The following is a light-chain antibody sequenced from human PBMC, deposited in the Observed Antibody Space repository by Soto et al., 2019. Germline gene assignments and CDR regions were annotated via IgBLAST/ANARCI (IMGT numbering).Light chain of an antibody. J-gene: IGKJ5*01. Sequence: THSPATLSLSPVERATLSCRAIQSISSSYLAWYQHKPGQSPRLLIYRASARATGVPDRFSGSGSGTEFTLTISSLQSEDFAVYYCQQYNNWPPITFGQGTRLEIK. CDR2: RAS. CDR3: QQYNNWPPIT. CDR1: QSISSSY. V-gene: IGKV3-15*01.